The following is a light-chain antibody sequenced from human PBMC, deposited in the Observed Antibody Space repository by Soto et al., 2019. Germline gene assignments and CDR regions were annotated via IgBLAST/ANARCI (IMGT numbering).Light chain of an antibody. Sequence: QSALTQPASVSGSPGQSITISCTGTSSDIGGYNYVSWYQQHPDKAPKLMIYEVSNRPSGFSNRFSGSKSGNTASLTISGLQAEDAADYYCSSYTSTSTLYVFGTGTKVTVL. CDR1: SSDIGGYNY. CDR3: SSYTSTSTLYV. CDR2: EVS. V-gene: IGLV2-14*01. J-gene: IGLJ1*01.